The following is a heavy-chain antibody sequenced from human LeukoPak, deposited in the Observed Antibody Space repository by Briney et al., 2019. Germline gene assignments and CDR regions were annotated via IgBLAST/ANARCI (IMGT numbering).Heavy chain of an antibody. Sequence: SETLSLTCAVSGGSISSSTYYWGWIRQPPGKGLEWIGSIYYSGSTYYNPSLKSRVTISVDTSKNQFSLKLSSVTAADTAVYYCARHEAFSWTMVRGVIRRDFDYWGQGTLVTVSS. D-gene: IGHD3-10*01. CDR3: ARHEAFSWTMVRGVIRRDFDY. J-gene: IGHJ4*02. CDR1: GGSISSSTYY. V-gene: IGHV4-39*01. CDR2: IYYSGST.